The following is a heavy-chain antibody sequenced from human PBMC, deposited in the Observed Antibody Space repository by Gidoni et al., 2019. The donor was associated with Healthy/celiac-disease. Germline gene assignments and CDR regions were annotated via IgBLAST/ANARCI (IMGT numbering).Heavy chain of an antibody. CDR2: ISGSGGST. D-gene: IGHD1-26*01. CDR3: AKAASPRGWELLGIGF. J-gene: IGHJ4*02. Sequence: EVQLLASGGGLVQPGGSLRPSCAASGFTFSSYAMSWVRQAPGKGLEWVSAISGSGGSTYYADSVKGRFTISRDNSKNTLYLQMNSLRAEDTAVYYCAKAASPRGWELLGIGFWGQGTLVTVSS. V-gene: IGHV3-23*01. CDR1: GFTFSSYA.